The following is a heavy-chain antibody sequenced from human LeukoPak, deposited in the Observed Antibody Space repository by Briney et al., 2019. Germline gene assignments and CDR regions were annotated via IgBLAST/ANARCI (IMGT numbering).Heavy chain of an antibody. J-gene: IGHJ6*03. CDR3: ARGNYYDTSGYFNHYSYSYMDV. D-gene: IGHD3-22*01. CDR1: GYTFTSYD. Sequence: GASVKVSCKASGYTFTSYDINWVRQATGQGLEWMRWMNPNSGNTGYAQKFQGRVIMTRNISISTAYMELSSLRSEDTAVYYCARGNYYDTSGYFNHYSYSYMDVWGKGSTVTISS. CDR2: MNPNSGNT. V-gene: IGHV1-8*01.